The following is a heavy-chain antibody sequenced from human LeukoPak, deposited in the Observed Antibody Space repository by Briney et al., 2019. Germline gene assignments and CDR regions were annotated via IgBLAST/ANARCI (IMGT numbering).Heavy chain of an antibody. D-gene: IGHD7-27*01. V-gene: IGHV6-1*01. Sequence: SQTLSLTCAISGDSVSSNSAAWNWIRQSPLRGLEWLGRTYYRSKWYNDYAVSVKSQITINPDTSKNQFSLHLNSVTPEDTAVYYCATTRTGHFDYWGQGTLVTVSS. CDR2: TYYRSKWYN. CDR3: ATTRTGHFDY. CDR1: GDSVSSNSAA. J-gene: IGHJ4*02.